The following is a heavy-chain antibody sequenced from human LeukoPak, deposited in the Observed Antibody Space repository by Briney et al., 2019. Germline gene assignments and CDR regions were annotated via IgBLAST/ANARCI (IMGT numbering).Heavy chain of an antibody. D-gene: IGHD3-10*01. CDR3: ARIRAYGSGSYYDAFDI. Sequence: ASVKVSCKASGYTFTSYDINWVRQATGQGLEWMGWMNPNSGNTGCAQKFQGRVTMTRNTSISTAYMELSSLRSEDTAVYYCARIRAYGSGSYYDAFDIWGQGTMVTVSS. V-gene: IGHV1-8*01. J-gene: IGHJ3*02. CDR1: GYTFTSYD. CDR2: MNPNSGNT.